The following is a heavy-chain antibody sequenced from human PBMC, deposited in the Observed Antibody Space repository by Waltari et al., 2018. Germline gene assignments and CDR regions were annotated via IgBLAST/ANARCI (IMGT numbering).Heavy chain of an antibody. V-gene: IGHV4-39*07. Sequence: QLQLQESGPGLVKPSETLSLTCTVSGGSISSSSYYWGWIRQPPGKGLEWIGSIYYSGSTYYNPSLKSRFTISVDTSKNQFSLKLSSVTAADTAVYYCARDGTAGTGLDYWGQGTLVTVSS. CDR2: IYYSGST. D-gene: IGHD6-13*01. CDR3: ARDGTAGTGLDY. CDR1: GGSISSSSYY. J-gene: IGHJ4*02.